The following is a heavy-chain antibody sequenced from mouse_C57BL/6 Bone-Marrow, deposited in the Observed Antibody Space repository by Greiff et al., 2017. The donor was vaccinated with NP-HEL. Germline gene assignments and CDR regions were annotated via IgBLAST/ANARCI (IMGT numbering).Heavy chain of an antibody. CDR2: IDPETGGT. CDR1: GYTFTDYE. J-gene: IGHJ3*01. V-gene: IGHV1-15*01. Sequence: LVESGAELVRPGASVTLSCKASGYTFTDYEMHWVKQTPVHGLEWIGAIDPETGGTAYNQKFKGKAILTADKSSSTAYMELRSLTSEDSAVYYCTREVLRSSRRDWFAYWGQGTLVTVSA. D-gene: IGHD1-1*01. CDR3: TREVLRSSRRDWFAY.